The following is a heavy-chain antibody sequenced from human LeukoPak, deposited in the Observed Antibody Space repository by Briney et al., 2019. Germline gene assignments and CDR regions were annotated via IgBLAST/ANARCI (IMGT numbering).Heavy chain of an antibody. V-gene: IGHV4-34*01. Sequence: SETLSLTCAVYGGSFSSYYWSWIRQPPGKGLEWIGEINHSGSTNYNPSLKSRVTISVDTSKNQFSLKLSSVTAADTAVYYCASSGIAAAGTSDFDYWGQGTLVTVSS. D-gene: IGHD6-13*01. CDR2: INHSGST. CDR1: GGSFSSYY. CDR3: ASSGIAAAGTSDFDY. J-gene: IGHJ4*02.